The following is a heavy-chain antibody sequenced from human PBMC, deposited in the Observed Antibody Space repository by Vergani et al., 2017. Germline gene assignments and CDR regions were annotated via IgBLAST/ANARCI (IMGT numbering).Heavy chain of an antibody. V-gene: IGHV3-73*02. D-gene: IGHD3-9*01. J-gene: IGHJ4*02. CDR3: TAPTKWDLRYYFDY. CDR1: GFTFSGSA. CDR2: IRDKTYNYAT. Sequence: EVQLVESGGGLVQPGGSLTLSCAASGFTFSGSAMHWVRQTSGKGLEWIGRIRDKTYNYATAYAVSVKGRFIISRDDSKNTLYLQMNSLKTEDTAVYYCTAPTKWDLRYYFDYWGQGTLVTVSS.